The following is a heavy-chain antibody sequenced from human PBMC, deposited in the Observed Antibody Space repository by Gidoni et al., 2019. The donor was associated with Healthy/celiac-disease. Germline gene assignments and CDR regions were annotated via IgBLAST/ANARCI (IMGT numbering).Heavy chain of an antibody. Sequence: QVQLQESGPGLVKPSQTLSLTCTVSGGSISSGSYYWSWIRQPAGKGLEWIGRIYTSGSTNYNPSLKSRVTISVDTSKNQFSLKLSSVTAADTAVYYCARFSGYEHFDYWGQGTLVTVSS. CDR2: IYTSGST. CDR1: GGSISSGSYY. D-gene: IGHD5-12*01. J-gene: IGHJ4*02. V-gene: IGHV4-61*02. CDR3: ARFSGYEHFDY.